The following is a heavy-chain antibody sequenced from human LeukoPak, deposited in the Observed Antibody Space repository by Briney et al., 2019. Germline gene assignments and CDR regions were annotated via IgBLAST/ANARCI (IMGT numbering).Heavy chain of an antibody. CDR2: IYHSGSI. CDR3: ARGENQLPSGSFDP. CDR1: GYSISSGCY. V-gene: IGHV4-38-2*02. J-gene: IGHJ5*02. D-gene: IGHD2-2*01. Sequence: SETLSLTCTVSGYSISSGCYWGWIRQPPGKGLEWIGSIYHSGSIYYNPSLKSRVTISVDTSKNQFSLKLSSVTAADTAVYYCARGENQLPSGSFDPWGQGTLVTVSS.